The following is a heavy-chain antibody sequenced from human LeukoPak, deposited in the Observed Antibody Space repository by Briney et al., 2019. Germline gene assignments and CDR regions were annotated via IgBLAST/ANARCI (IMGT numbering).Heavy chain of an antibody. D-gene: IGHD6-6*01. V-gene: IGHV3-74*01. CDR2: IDNNGRST. CDR1: GFTFTNYW. J-gene: IGHJ4*02. Sequence: SGGSLRLSCAASGFTFTNYWMHWVRQAPGKGLVWVSHIDNNGRSTYYADSVKGRFTISRDNAKNTLYLQMNSLRAEDTAVYYCVRDPPREPVLFDGWGQGNLVTVSS. CDR3: VRDPPREPVLFDG.